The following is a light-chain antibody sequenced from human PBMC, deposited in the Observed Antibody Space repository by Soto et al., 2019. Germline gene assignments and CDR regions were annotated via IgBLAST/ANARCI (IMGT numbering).Light chain of an antibody. CDR2: KAS. CDR3: QNYNSYSEA. CDR1: QTISSW. Sequence: DIKMTQAPSTLSGSVGDRVTITCRASQTISSWLAWYQQKPWKAPKLQIYKASTLKSGVPSRFSGSGSGTEFTLTISSLQPDDFATYYCQNYNSYSEAFGQRTKVELK. V-gene: IGKV1-5*03. J-gene: IGKJ1*01.